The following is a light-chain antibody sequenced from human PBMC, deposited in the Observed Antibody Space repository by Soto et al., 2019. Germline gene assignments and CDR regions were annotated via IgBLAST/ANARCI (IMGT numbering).Light chain of an antibody. CDR2: GTS. J-gene: IGKJ1*01. CDR1: QSVSSSY. CDR3: QQYHSSPRT. V-gene: IGKV3-20*01. Sequence: EIVLTQSPGTLSLSPGERATLSCRASQSVSSSYLAWYRQKPGQAPRLLIYGTSSRATGIPDRFSGSGSGTDFTLTISRLEPEDFAVYYCQQYHSSPRTFGQGTKVDIK.